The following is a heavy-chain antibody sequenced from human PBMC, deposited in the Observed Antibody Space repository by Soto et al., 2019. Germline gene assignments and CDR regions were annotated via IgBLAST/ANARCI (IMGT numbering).Heavy chain of an antibody. J-gene: IGHJ6*02. V-gene: IGHV1-58*01. CDR3: AAGYSSSWHYYYYGMDV. CDR1: GFTFTSSA. Sequence: SVKVSCKASGFTFTSSAVQWVRQARGQRLEWIGWIVVGSGNTNYAQKFQERVTITRDMSTSTAYMELSSLRSEDTAVYYCAAGYSSSWHYYYYGMDVWGQGTTVTVSS. D-gene: IGHD6-13*01. CDR2: IVVGSGNT.